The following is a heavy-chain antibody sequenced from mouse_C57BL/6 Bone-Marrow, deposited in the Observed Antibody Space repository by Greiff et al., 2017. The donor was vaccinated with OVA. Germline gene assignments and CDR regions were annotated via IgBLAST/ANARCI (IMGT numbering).Heavy chain of an antibody. CDR1: GYAFTNYL. Sequence: VQLQQSGAELVRPGTSVKVSCKASGYAFTNYLIEWVKQRPGQGLEWIGVINPGSGGTNYNEKFKGKATLTADKSSSTAYMQLSSLTSEDSAVYFCARSPAYYSNYEGSYWGQGTLVTVSA. D-gene: IGHD2-5*01. CDR2: INPGSGGT. V-gene: IGHV1-54*01. J-gene: IGHJ3*01. CDR3: ARSPAYYSNYEGSY.